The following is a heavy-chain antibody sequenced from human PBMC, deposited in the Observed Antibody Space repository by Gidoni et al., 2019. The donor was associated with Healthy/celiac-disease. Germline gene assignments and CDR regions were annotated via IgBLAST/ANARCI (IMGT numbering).Heavy chain of an antibody. J-gene: IGHJ4*02. CDR2: ISGSDGST. D-gene: IGHD3-10*01. V-gene: IGHV3-23*01. CDR3: AKDHSGATWFGEFRPTDY. CDR1: GFTFSSYA. Sequence: EVQLLESWGGLVQPGGSLRLSCAASGFTFSSYAMSWVRQAPGKGLEWVSAISGSDGSTYYADSVKGRFTISRDNSKKTLYLQMNSLRAEDTAVYYCAKDHSGATWFGEFRPTDYWGQGTLVTVSS.